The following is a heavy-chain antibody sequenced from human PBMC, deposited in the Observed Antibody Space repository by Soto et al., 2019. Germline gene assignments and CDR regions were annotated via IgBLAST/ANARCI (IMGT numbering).Heavy chain of an antibody. Sequence: SETLSLTCTVSGGSISSSSYYWGWIRQPPGKGLEWIGSIYYSGSTYYNPSLKSRVTISVDTSKNQFSLKLSSVTAADTAVYYCARLNRYCSGGSCYSKSPPYYMDVWGKGTTVTVSS. CDR1: GGSISSSSYY. CDR3: ARLNRYCSGGSCYSKSPPYYMDV. J-gene: IGHJ6*03. D-gene: IGHD2-15*01. V-gene: IGHV4-39*01. CDR2: IYYSGST.